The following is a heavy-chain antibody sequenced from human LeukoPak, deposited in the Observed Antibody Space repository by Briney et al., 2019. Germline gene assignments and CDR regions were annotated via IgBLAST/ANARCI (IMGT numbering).Heavy chain of an antibody. CDR1: GFTFSSYT. D-gene: IGHD5-12*01. CDR3: ARDARRGYSGYDFDAFDI. J-gene: IGHJ3*02. V-gene: IGHV3-21*01. Sequence: GGSLRLSCAASGFTFSSYTMNWVRQAPGKGLEWVPSITSSSSYIYYADSVMGRFTISRDNANNSLYLQMNSLRAEDTAVYYCARDARRGYSGYDFDAFDIWGQGTMVTVSS. CDR2: ITSSSSYI.